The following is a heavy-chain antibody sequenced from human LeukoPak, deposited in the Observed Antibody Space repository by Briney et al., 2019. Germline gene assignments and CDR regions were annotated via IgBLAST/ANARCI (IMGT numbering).Heavy chain of an antibody. V-gene: IGHV1-18*01. CDR1: GYTFSSYG. D-gene: IGHD2-15*01. J-gene: IGHJ4*02. CDR2: ISAYNGNT. Sequence: VASVKVSFKASGYTFSSYGISWVRQAHGQGLEWLGYISAYNGNTNYAQKVQGRITMTTDTSTSTAYMEMRSLRSDDTAVYYCARDCSGSSCYWIHWGQGTLVTVSS. CDR3: ARDCSGSSCYWIH.